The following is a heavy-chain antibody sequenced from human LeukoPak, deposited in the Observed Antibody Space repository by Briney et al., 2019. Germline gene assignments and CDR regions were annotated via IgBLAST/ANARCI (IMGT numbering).Heavy chain of an antibody. J-gene: IGHJ4*02. Sequence: ASVKVSCKASGYTFTSNYIHWVRQAPGQGLEWMGMIYPRDGSTSYAQKFQGRVTVTRDTSTSTVHMELSSLRSEDTAVYYCASSNSSSWSLDYWGQGTLVTVSS. V-gene: IGHV1-46*01. D-gene: IGHD6-13*01. CDR2: IYPRDGST. CDR3: ASSNSSSWSLDY. CDR1: GYTFTSNY.